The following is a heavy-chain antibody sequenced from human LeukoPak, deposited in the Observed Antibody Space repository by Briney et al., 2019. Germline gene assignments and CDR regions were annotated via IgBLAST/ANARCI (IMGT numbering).Heavy chain of an antibody. J-gene: IGHJ4*02. CDR3: ARSTYCGGDCPFDY. CDR1: GFSLSTSKMR. D-gene: IGHD2-21*02. CDR2: IDWDDDK. V-gene: IGHV2-70*04. Sequence: SGPALVKPTQTLTQTCTFSGFSLSTSKMRVSWIRQPPGKALEWLARIDWDDDKFYSTSLKTRLTISKDTSKNQVVLTMTNMDPVDTATYFCARSTYCGGDCPFDYWGQGTLVTVSS.